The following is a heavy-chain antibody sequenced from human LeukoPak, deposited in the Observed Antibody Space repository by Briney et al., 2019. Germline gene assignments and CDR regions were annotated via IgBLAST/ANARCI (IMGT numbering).Heavy chain of an antibody. CDR2: INPNSGGT. Sequence: ASVTVSCKASGYSFTGYYMHWVRQAPGQGLEWMGWINPNSGGTNYARKFQGRVTMTRDTSISTAYMELGRLRSDDTAVYYCARGGLYDTSAPSDYWGQGTLVTVSS. CDR3: ARGGLYDTSAPSDY. D-gene: IGHD3-22*01. CDR1: GYSFTGYY. J-gene: IGHJ4*02. V-gene: IGHV1-2*02.